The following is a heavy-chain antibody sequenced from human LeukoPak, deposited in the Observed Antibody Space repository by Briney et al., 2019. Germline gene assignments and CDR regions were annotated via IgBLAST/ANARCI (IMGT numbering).Heavy chain of an antibody. D-gene: IGHD1-20*01. J-gene: IGHJ4*02. CDR3: ARVITGMRDY. V-gene: IGHV4-4*07. CDR1: GGSISSYY. CDR2: IYISGTT. Sequence: SETLSLTCTVSGGSISSYYWSWIRQPAGKALEWIGRIYISGTTNYNPSFKSRVTMSVDTSKNQFSLNLSSVTAADTAVYYCARVITGMRDYWGQGTLVTVSS.